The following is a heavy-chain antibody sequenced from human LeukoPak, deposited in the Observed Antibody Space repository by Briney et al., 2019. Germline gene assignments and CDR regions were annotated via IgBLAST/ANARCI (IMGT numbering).Heavy chain of an antibody. CDR2: INPNSGGT. CDR3: ARAAVQSSLHRGWQQLVLEDWFDP. D-gene: IGHD6-13*01. J-gene: IGHJ5*02. CDR1: GYTFTGYY. Sequence: GASVKVSCKASGYTFTGYYMHWVRQAPGQGLEWMGWINPNSGGTNYAQKFQGRVTMTRDTSISTAYMELSRLRSDDTAVYYCARAAVQSSLHRGWQQLVLEDWFDPWGQGTLVTVSS. V-gene: IGHV1-2*02.